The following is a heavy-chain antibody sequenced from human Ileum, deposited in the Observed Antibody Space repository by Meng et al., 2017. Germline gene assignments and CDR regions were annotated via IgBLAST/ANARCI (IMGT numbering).Heavy chain of an antibody. D-gene: IGHD5-24*01. CDR1: GGSVTSGSYI. CDR2: ISTSGGT. CDR3: ARGKEMATILDL. Sequence: LRLSCTVSGGSVTSGSYIWSWIRQPAGMGLEWIGRISTSGGTSYNPSLRSRVTISLDTSKNQFSLSLSSVTATDTAVYHCARGKEMATILDLWGQGTLVTVSS. V-gene: IGHV4-61*02. J-gene: IGHJ5*02.